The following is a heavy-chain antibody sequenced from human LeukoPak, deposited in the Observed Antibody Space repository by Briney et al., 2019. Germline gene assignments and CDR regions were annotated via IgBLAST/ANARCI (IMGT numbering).Heavy chain of an antibody. V-gene: IGHV4-39*07. CDR1: GGSISSSSYY. D-gene: IGHD2-21*01. CDR2: IYYSGST. J-gene: IGHJ4*02. Sequence: PSETLSLTCTVSGGSISSSSYYWGWIRQPPGKGLEWIGSIYYSGSTYYNPSLKSRVTISVDTSKNQFSLKLSSVTAADTAVYYCARGGDVELHYWGQGTLVTVSS. CDR3: ARGGDVELHY.